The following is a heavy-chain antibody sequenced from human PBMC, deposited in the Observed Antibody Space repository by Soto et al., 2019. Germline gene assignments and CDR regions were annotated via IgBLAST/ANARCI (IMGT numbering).Heavy chain of an antibody. CDR1: GFTFSSYS. V-gene: IGHV3-48*01. Sequence: EVQLVESGGGLVQPGGSLRLSCAASGFTFSSYSMNWVRQAPGKGLEWVSYISSSSSTIYYADSVKGRFTISRDNATNSLYLPMNSLRAEDTAVYYCAREGYYAFWSGYPSSDAFDIWGQGTMITVSS. CDR3: AREGYYAFWSGYPSSDAFDI. J-gene: IGHJ3*02. CDR2: ISSSSSTI. D-gene: IGHD3-3*01.